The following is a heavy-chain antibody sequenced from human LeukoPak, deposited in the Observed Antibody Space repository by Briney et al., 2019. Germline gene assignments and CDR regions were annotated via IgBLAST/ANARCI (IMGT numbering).Heavy chain of an antibody. CDR3: ARGPITTRSHFDY. CDR2: INPNSGGT. CDR1: GYTFTGYY. D-gene: IGHD3-22*01. Sequence: ASVKVSCKASGYTFTGYYMHWVRQAPGQGLEWMGWINPNSGGTNYAQKFQGWVTMTRDTSISTAYMELSRLRSDDTAVYYCARGPITTRSHFDYWGQGTLVTVSS. J-gene: IGHJ4*02. V-gene: IGHV1-2*04.